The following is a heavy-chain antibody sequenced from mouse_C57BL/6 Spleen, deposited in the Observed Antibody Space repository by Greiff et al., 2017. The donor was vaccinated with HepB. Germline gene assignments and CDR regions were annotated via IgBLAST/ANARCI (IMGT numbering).Heavy chain of an antibody. V-gene: IGHV1-18*01. Sequence: VQLQQSGPELVKPGASVKIPCKASGYTFTDYNMDWVKQSHGKSLEWIGDINPNNGGTIYNQKFKGKATLTVDKSSSTAYMELRSLTSEDTAVYYCASPYGYGGFAYWGQGTLVTVSA. CDR3: ASPYGYGGFAY. CDR1: GYTFTDYN. D-gene: IGHD2-2*01. J-gene: IGHJ3*01. CDR2: INPNNGGT.